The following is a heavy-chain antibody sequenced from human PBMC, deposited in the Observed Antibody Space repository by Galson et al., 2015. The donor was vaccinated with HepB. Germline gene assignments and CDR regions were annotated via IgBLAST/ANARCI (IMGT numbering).Heavy chain of an antibody. CDR2: IKSKTDGGTT. D-gene: IGHD3-3*01. Sequence: SLRLSCAASGFTFSNAWMSWVRQAPGKGLEWVGRIKSKTDGGTTDYAAPVKGRFTISRDDSKNTLYLQMNSLKTEDTAVYYCVRVGGFLEWLFYFDYWGQGTLVTVSS. J-gene: IGHJ4*02. CDR1: GFTFSNAW. CDR3: VRVGGFLEWLFYFDY. V-gene: IGHV3-15*01.